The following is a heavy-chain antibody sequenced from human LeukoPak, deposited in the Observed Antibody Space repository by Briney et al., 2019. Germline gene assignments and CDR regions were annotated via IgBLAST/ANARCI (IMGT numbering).Heavy chain of an antibody. CDR3: ARGRTIFYG. CDR1: GFTVSSNY. Sequence: GGSLRLSCAASGFTVSSNYMNWVRQAPGKGLEWVSVMYSGGSTFYGDSVKGRFTISRDNSMNTLYLQMNSLRVDDTAVYYCARGRTIFYGWGQGTLVTVSS. J-gene: IGHJ4*02. D-gene: IGHD3-9*01. CDR2: MYSGGST. V-gene: IGHV3-66*01.